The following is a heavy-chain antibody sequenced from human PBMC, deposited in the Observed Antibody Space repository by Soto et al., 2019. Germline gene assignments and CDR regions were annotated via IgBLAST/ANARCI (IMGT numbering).Heavy chain of an antibody. CDR1: GGSFSGYY. Sequence: SETLSLTCAVYGGSFSGYYWSWIRQPPGKGLEWIGEINHSGSTNYNPSLKSRVTISVDTSKNQFSLKLSSVTAADTAVYYCASGGYSSSWYPHYYYYGMDVWGQGTTVTVS. J-gene: IGHJ6*02. D-gene: IGHD6-13*01. CDR3: ASGGYSSSWYPHYYYYGMDV. V-gene: IGHV4-34*01. CDR2: INHSGST.